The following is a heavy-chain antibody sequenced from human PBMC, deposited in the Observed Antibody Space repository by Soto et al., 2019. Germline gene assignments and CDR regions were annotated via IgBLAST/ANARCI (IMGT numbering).Heavy chain of an antibody. CDR3: AGDPYYYASNY. V-gene: IGHV3-11*01. CDR1: GFSFSDHY. CDR2: ISSTGSTI. Sequence: QVQLVESGGGLVKPGGSLRLSCAASGFSFSDHYMTWIRQAPGKGLEWLSYISSTGSTIYYADSVKGRFTVSRDNAKNSLYLQMTSLRAEDTAVYYCAGDPYYYASNYWGQGTLVTVSS. D-gene: IGHD3-10*01. J-gene: IGHJ4*02.